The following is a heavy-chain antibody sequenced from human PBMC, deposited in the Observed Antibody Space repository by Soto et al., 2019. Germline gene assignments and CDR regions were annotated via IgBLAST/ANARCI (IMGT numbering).Heavy chain of an antibody. V-gene: IGHV1-69*13. J-gene: IGHJ6*02. CDR3: ARGKNYYYGMDV. Sequence: SVKVSCKASGGTFSSYAISWVRQAPGQGLEWMGGIIPIFGTANYAQKFQGRVTITADESTSTAYMELSSLRSEDTAVYYCARGKNYYYGMDVWGQGTTVTVSS. CDR1: GGTFSSYA. CDR2: IIPIFGTA.